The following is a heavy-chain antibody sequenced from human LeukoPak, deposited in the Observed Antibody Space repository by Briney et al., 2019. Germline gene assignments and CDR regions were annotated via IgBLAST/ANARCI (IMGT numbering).Heavy chain of an antibody. D-gene: IGHD2-15*01. V-gene: IGHV7-4-1*02. CDR3: ARDPVPYCSGGSCYSSWYDI. CDR2: INTNTGNP. CDR1: GYTFTSYA. Sequence: ASVKVSCKASGYTFTSYAMNWVRQAPGQGLEWMGWINTNTGNPTYAQGFTGRFVFSLDTSVSTAYLQISSLKAEDTAVYYCARDPVPYCSGGSCYSSWYDIRGQGTMVTVSS. J-gene: IGHJ3*02.